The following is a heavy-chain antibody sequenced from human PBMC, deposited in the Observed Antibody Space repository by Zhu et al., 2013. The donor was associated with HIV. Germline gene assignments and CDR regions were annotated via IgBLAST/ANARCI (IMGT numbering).Heavy chain of an antibody. Sequence: QVQLQESGPGLVKPSESLTLTCTVSGGSVSSRSYYWSWIRQPPGKGLEWIGYIYASGSTNYNPSLQSRVTISTDRSRNQFSLRLSPVTAADTAVYFCARDSGVPGTVVFDVWGRGTVVSVSS. D-gene: IGHD6-19*01. J-gene: IGHJ3*01. V-gene: IGHV4-61*01. CDR1: GGSVSSRSYY. CDR3: ARDSGVPGTVVFDV. CDR2: IYASGST.